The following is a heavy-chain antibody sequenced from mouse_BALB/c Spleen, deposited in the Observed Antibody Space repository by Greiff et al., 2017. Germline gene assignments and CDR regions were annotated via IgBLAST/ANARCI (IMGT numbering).Heavy chain of an antibody. CDR2: ISYDGSN. CDR3: AREGDGYFYFAY. CDR1: GYSITSGYY. D-gene: IGHD2-3*01. V-gene: IGHV3-6*02. J-gene: IGHJ3*01. Sequence: DVKLQESGPGLVKPSQSLSLTCSVTGYSITSGYYWNWIRQFPGNKLEWMGYISYDGSNNYNPSLKNRISITRDTSKNQFFLKLNSVTTEDTATYYCAREGDGYFYFAYWGQGTLVTVSA.